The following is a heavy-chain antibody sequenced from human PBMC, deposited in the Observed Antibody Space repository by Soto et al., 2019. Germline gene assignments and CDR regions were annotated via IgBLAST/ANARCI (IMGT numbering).Heavy chain of an antibody. V-gene: IGHV4-39*01. D-gene: IGHD3-22*01. J-gene: IGHJ6*02. CDR2: IYYSGST. Sequence: PSETLALTCSVSGGSTSSADYYWALTRQPPGKGLEWIGTIYYSGSTYSNPSLKSRVAMSIDTSNNQFTLEMRSVTAADTAVYYCASNRYYDISGAMDVWGQGATVTASS. CDR3: ASNRYYDISGAMDV. CDR1: GGSTSSADYY.